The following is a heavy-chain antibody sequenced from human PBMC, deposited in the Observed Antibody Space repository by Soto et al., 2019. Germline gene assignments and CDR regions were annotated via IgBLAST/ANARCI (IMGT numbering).Heavy chain of an antibody. CDR3: ARKGGAARGFDY. CDR1: CGSGISGSYS. Sequence: PSETLSLTCTFPCGSGISGSYSWSWYRRPRGKGLEWIVYIYYSGSTNHNPSLKIRVTISVDTSKNQFSLKLSSVTAADTAVYYCARKGGAARGFDYWGQGTLVTVSS. CDR2: IYYSGST. D-gene: IGHD6-6*01. J-gene: IGHJ4*02. V-gene: IGHV4-61*01.